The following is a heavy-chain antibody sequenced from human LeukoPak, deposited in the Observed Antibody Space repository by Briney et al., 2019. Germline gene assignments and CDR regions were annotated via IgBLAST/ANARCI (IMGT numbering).Heavy chain of an antibody. V-gene: IGHV3-48*02. CDR2: ISSGSSTI. CDR3: ARDLLDIVLIPAASLYYFDY. Sequence: PGGSLRLSCAASGFIFSNYGMNWVRQAPGKGLELISYISSGSSTIYYADSVKGRFTISRDNAKNSLYLQMNSLRDEDTAAYYCARDLLDIVLIPAASLYYFDYWGQGTLVTVSS. CDR1: GFIFSNYG. J-gene: IGHJ4*02. D-gene: IGHD2-2*03.